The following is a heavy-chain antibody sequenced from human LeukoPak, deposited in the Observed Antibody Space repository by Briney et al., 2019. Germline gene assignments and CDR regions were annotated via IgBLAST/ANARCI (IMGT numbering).Heavy chain of an antibody. CDR2: INPSTGST. D-gene: IGHD6-13*01. J-gene: IGHJ4*02. CDR3: AVYSSSWPNTFDY. Sequence: ASVKVSCKASGYTFTRYYMHWVRQAPGQGLEWMGVINPSTGSTSYAQKFQGRVTITRDTSASTAYMELSSLRSEDTAVYYCAVYSSSWPNTFDYWGQGTLVTVSS. CDR1: GYTFTRYY. V-gene: IGHV1-46*01.